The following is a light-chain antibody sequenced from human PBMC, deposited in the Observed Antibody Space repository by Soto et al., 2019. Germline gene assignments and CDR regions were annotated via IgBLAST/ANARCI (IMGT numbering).Light chain of an antibody. CDR3: QQYYNTPLT. CDR1: QSVLYSSNNRNY. V-gene: IGKV4-1*01. CDR2: WAS. Sequence: DIVMTQSPDSLAVSLGERVTINCKSSQSVLYSSNNRNYLAWFQQKPGQTPKLLIYWASTRESGVPDRFSGSGSGTDFTLTISGLQAEDVAVYYCQQYYNTPLTFGGGTKVEI. J-gene: IGKJ4*01.